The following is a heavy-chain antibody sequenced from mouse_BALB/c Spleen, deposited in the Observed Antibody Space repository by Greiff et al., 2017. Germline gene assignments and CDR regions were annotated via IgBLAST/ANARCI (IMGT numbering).Heavy chain of an antibody. J-gene: IGHJ3*01. CDR1: GYTFTSYW. CDR2: IYPGNSDT. Sequence: VQLQQSGTVLARPGASVKMSCKASGYTFTSYWMHWVKQRPGQGLEWIGAIYPGNSDTSYNQKFKGKAKLTAVTSTSTAYMELSSLTNEDSAVYYCTQFITTATLFAYWGQGTLVTVSA. V-gene: IGHV1-5*01. D-gene: IGHD1-2*01. CDR3: TQFITTATLFAY.